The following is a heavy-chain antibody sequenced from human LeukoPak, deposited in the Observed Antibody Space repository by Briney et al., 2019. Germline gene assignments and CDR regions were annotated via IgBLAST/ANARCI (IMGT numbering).Heavy chain of an antibody. V-gene: IGHV3-21*01. CDR1: GFNVSSNY. J-gene: IGHJ4*02. CDR3: AKDVRSDYFDY. CDR2: ISRSARYM. Sequence: PGGSLRLSCAASGFNVSSNYMSWVRQAPGKGLEWVSAISRSARYMYYADSVKGRFTISRDNANTSLYLQMASLRAEDTAVYYCAKDVRSDYFDYWGQGTLVTASS.